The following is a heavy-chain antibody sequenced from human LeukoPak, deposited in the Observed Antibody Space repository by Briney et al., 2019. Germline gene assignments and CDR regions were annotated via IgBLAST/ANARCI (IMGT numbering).Heavy chain of an antibody. Sequence: ASVKVSCKASGYTFTSYDINWVRQATGQGLEWMGWMNPNSGNTGYAQKFQGRVTITRDTSISTAYMELSRLRSDDTAVYYCARDLGPGGGSYYYYYYMDVWGKGTTVTVSS. CDR3: ARDLGPGGGSYYYYYYMDV. CDR2: MNPNSGNT. V-gene: IGHV1-8*03. CDR1: GYTFTSYD. J-gene: IGHJ6*03. D-gene: IGHD1-26*01.